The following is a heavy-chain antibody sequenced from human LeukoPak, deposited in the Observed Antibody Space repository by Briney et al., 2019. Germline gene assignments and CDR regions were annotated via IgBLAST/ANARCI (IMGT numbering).Heavy chain of an antibody. CDR3: TRGFDISDY. CDR1: GLTFSSYS. J-gene: IGHJ4*02. D-gene: IGHD3-3*02. CDR2: ISSSGGTM. Sequence: GGSLRLSCAVSGLTFSSYSMNWVRQAPGKGLEWLSYISSSGGTMYYADSVKGRFIISRDNAKNSLYLQMNSLRVEDTAIYYRTRGFDISDYWGQGTVVTVSS. V-gene: IGHV3-48*04.